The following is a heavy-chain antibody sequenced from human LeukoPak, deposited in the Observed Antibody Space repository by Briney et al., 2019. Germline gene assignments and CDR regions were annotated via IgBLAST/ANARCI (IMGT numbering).Heavy chain of an antibody. J-gene: IGHJ4*02. CDR3: AGHEGSGSGSKPFDY. V-gene: IGHV4-59*08. CDR2: IYFSGST. D-gene: IGHD3-10*01. Sequence: PSETLSLTCTVSGGSISSYYWSWIRQPPGRGLEWIGYIYFSGSTIYNPSLKSRVTISVDSSKNQFSLRLSSVTAGDTAVYYCAGHEGSGSGSKPFDYWGQGTPVTVSS. CDR1: GGSISSYY.